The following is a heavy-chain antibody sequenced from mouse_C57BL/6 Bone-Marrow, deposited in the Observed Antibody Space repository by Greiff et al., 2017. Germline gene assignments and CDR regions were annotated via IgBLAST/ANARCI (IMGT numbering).Heavy chain of an antibody. D-gene: IGHD2-14*01. CDR1: GYTFTSYD. CDR2: IYPRDGST. CDR3: ARRIGTGTLYYFDY. Sequence: QVQLQQSGPELVKPGASVKLSCKASGYTFTSYDINWVKQRPGQGLEWIGWIYPRDGSTKYNEKFKGKATLTVDTSSSTAYMELHSLTSEDSAVYFGARRIGTGTLYYFDYWGQGTTLTVSS. V-gene: IGHV1-85*01. J-gene: IGHJ2*01.